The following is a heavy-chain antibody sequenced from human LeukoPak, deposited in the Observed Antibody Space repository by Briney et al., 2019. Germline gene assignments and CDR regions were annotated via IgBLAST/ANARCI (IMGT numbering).Heavy chain of an antibody. J-gene: IGHJ3*02. V-gene: IGHV1-18*01. CDR2: ISAYNGST. Sequence: GASVKAPSRASGYTFTSYGISWVRRPPGQGLEGMGWISAYNGSTNYEQKLQGRVTMTTDTSTSTDYMELRNLRSDDTAVYYCAKRNSGYDRWAVAEGDDAFDIWGQGTMLTVSS. CDR3: AKRNSGYDRWAVAEGDDAFDI. CDR1: GYTFTSYG. D-gene: IGHD5-12*01.